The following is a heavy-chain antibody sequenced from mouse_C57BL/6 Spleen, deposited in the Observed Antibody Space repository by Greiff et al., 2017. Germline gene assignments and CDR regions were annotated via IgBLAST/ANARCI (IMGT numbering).Heavy chain of an antibody. D-gene: IGHD2-3*01. CDR1: GYAFSSSW. Sequence: VKLMESGPELVKPGASVKISCKASGYAFSSSWMNWVKQRPGKGLEWIGRIHPGDGDTNYNGKFKGKATLTADKSSSTAYMQLSSLTSEDSAVYFCAPSFYGGYYDAMDYWGQGTSVTVSS. J-gene: IGHJ4*01. CDR3: APSFYGGYYDAMDY. CDR2: IHPGDGDT. V-gene: IGHV1-82*01.